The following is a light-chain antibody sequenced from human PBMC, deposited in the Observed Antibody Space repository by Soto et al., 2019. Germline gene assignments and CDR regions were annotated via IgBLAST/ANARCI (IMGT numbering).Light chain of an antibody. V-gene: IGKV1-39*01. J-gene: IGKJ5*01. CDR3: QQSYSTLR. CDR2: AAS. Sequence: DIQMTQSPSSLSASVGDRVTITCRASQSISSYLNWYQQKPGKAPQLLIYAASSLQSGVPSRFSGSGSGTDFTLTISSLQPEDFATYYCQQSYSTLRFGQGTRLEIK. CDR1: QSISSY.